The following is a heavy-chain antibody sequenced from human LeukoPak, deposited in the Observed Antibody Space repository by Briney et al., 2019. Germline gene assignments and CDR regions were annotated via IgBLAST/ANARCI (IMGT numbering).Heavy chain of an antibody. CDR1: GYTFTSYG. CDR2: ISAYNGDT. D-gene: IGHD4-23*01. Sequence: ASVKVSCKASGYTFTSYGINWVRQAPGQGLAWMGWISAYNGDTSSAQTLQGRITMTTDTSTNTAYMELRSLSSDDTAVYYCASRAGNSFHGFDVWGQGTMVTVSS. CDR3: ASRAGNSFHGFDV. J-gene: IGHJ3*01. V-gene: IGHV1-18*01.